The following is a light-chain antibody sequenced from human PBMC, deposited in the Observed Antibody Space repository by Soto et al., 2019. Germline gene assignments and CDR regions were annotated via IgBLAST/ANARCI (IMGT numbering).Light chain of an antibody. CDR2: KAS. CDR3: LQDYSYPLT. V-gene: IGKV1-6*01. Sequence: AIPMTQSPSSLSASVGDRVTITCRASQGIGSELGWYQQKPGQAPKVLIYKASGLQDGVPSRFSGSGSGTDFTLTISSLQPEDFATYYCLQDYSYPLTFGGGTRVEIK. J-gene: IGKJ4*01. CDR1: QGIGSE.